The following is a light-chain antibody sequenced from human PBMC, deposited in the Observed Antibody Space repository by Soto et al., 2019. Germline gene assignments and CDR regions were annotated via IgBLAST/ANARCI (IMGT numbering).Light chain of an antibody. J-gene: IGKJ3*01. CDR2: DAS. CDR3: QQRSNWPPFT. CDR1: QSVSSY. Sequence: EIVLTQSPATLSLSPGERATLSCRASQSVSSYLAWYQQTPGQAPRLLIYDASNRATGIPARFSGSGSGTGFSLTISSLEPEVFAVYYCQQRSNWPPFTFGSGTKVDIK. V-gene: IGKV3-11*01.